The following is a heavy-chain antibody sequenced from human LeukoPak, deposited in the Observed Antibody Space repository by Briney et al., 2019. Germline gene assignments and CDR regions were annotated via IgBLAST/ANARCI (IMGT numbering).Heavy chain of an antibody. J-gene: IGHJ4*02. CDR3: ARAPLRFLEWLFYYFDY. CDR1: GFTFSSYW. Sequence: PGGSLRLSCAASGFTFSSYWMSWVRQAPGKGLEWVANIKQDGSEKYYVDSVKGRFTISRDNAKNSLYLQMNSLRAEDTAAYYCARAPLRFLEWLFYYFDYWGQGTLATVSS. V-gene: IGHV3-7*01. D-gene: IGHD3-3*01. CDR2: IKQDGSEK.